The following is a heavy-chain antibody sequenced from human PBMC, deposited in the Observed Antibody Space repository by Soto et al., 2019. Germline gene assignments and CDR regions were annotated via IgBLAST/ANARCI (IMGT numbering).Heavy chain of an antibody. J-gene: IGHJ4*02. D-gene: IGHD3-10*01. CDR2: ISGSGGNT. CDR1: GFVFSSYA. CDR3: AKDPRLHYYGSGSSSY. V-gene: IGHV3-23*01. Sequence: PVGSLRLSCAASGFVFSSYAMSWVRQAPGKGLEWVSTISGSGGNTYYADSVKGRFTISRDNSKNTLYLQMNSLRAEDTALYYCAKDPRLHYYGSGSSSYWGQGTLVTVSS.